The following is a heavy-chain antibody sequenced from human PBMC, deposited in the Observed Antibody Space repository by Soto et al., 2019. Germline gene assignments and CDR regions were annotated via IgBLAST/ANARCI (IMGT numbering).Heavy chain of an antibody. CDR3: ARHLPQPILGVHTDGGRYV. J-gene: IGHJ6*02. D-gene: IGHD3-3*01. CDR2: IYHSGST. CDR1: GGSISSSNW. Sequence: QVQLQESGPGLVKPSGTLSLTCAVSGGSISSSNWWSCVRQPPGKGLEWVGEIYHSGSTNYNPSLKSRVTISVDKSKNQFSLKLGSVTAADTAVYYCARHLPQPILGVHTDGGRYVWGRGTTVTVSS. V-gene: IGHV4-4*02.